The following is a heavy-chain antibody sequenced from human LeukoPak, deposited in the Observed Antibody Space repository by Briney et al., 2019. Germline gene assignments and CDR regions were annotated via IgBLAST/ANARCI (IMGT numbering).Heavy chain of an antibody. CDR1: GYTFTSYG. J-gene: IGHJ3*02. D-gene: IGHD3-3*01. V-gene: IGHV1-18*01. CDR3: ARGHYDFWSGYPPYHDAFDI. Sequence: GASVKVSCKASGYTFTSYGISWVRQAPGQGLEWMGWISAYNGNTNYAQKLQGRVTMTTDTSTSTAYMELRSLRSDDTAVYYCARGHYDFWSGYPPYHDAFDIWGQGTMVTVSS. CDR2: ISAYNGNT.